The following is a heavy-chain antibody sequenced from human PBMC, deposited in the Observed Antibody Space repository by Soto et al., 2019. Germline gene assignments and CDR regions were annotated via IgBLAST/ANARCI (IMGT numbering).Heavy chain of an antibody. J-gene: IGHJ4*02. Sequence: PXXTLSLPFTVSGGSISSYYWRWILQPPGKGLEWIGYIYYSGSTNYNPSLKSRVTISVDTSKNQFSLKLSSVTAADSAVYYCATAPPYYYDSSGYFSDWGQGTLVTVSS. CDR1: GGSISSYY. V-gene: IGHV4-59*01. CDR3: ATAPPYYYDSSGYFSD. CDR2: IYYSGST. D-gene: IGHD3-22*01.